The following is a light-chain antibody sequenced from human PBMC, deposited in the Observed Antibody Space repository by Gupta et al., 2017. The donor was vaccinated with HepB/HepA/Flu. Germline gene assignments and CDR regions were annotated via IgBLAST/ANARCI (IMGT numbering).Light chain of an antibody. J-gene: IGKJ1*01. Sequence: IKMTQSPSSLSASVGDRVTITCRASQTISSYLNWYQQKPGKAPKLLIYAASSLQSGVPSRFSGTGSGTDFTLTISSLQPEDFATYYCQQCDSTLRTFGQGTKVEIK. V-gene: IGKV1-39*01. CDR2: AAS. CDR1: QTISSY. CDR3: QQCDSTLRT.